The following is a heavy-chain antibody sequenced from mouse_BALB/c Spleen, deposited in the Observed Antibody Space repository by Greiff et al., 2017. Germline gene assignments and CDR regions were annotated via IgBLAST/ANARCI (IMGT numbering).Heavy chain of an antibody. J-gene: IGHJ4*01. D-gene: IGHD1-1*01. CDR2: ISSGSSTI. V-gene: IGHV5-17*02. Sequence: EVMLVESGGGLVQPGGSRKLSCAASGFTFSSFGMHWVRQAPEKGLEWVAYISSGSSTIYYADTVKGRFTISRDNPKNTLFLQMTSLRSEDTAMYYCARRGFYGRYAMDYWGQGTSVTVSS. CDR1: GFTFSSFG. CDR3: ARRGFYGRYAMDY.